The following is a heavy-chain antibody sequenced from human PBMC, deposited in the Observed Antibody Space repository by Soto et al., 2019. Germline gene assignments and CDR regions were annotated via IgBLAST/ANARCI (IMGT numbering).Heavy chain of an antibody. CDR3: ASPKGTYSSGYYYFDF. V-gene: IGHV1-69*01. CDR1: GGTFSTYA. CDR2: IIPLFGTA. D-gene: IGHD6-19*01. Sequence: QVQLEQSGGEVKQPGSSVRVSCKTSGGTFSTYAINWVRQAPGQGLEWMGAIIPLFGTADYSQKFQGRATITADESTSTAYMELSSLRFDDTAVYFCASPKGTYSSGYYYFDFWGQGTLVTVSS. J-gene: IGHJ4*02.